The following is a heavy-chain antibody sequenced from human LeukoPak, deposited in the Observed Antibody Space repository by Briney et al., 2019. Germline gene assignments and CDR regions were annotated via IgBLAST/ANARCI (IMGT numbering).Heavy chain of an antibody. D-gene: IGHD3-10*01. V-gene: IGHV3-15*01. CDR2: IKCKSVGGTT. CDR3: TTLRETYYKLGGPYYFQY. CDR1: GFTLTNAW. Sequence: GGSLRHSCSASGFTLTNAWMTWVRQAPGKGLEWVGRIKCKSVGGTTDYAAPVKGRFTISRDDSKNTLYLQMHSLTTEDTAVYYCTTLRETYYKLGGPYYFQYWGEGTLVTVPS. J-gene: IGHJ4*02.